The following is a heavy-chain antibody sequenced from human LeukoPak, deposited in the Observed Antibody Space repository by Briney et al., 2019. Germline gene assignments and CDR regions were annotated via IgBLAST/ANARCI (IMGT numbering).Heavy chain of an antibody. D-gene: IGHD6-19*01. Sequence: GGSLRLSCAGSGFIFNNYAMHWVRQPPGKGLEWVSGISWNSGSIGYADSVKGRFTISRDNAKNSLYLQMNSLRAEDTALYYCAKDKEEQWLAPLFDYWGQGTLVTVSS. V-gene: IGHV3-9*01. CDR1: GFIFNNYA. J-gene: IGHJ4*02. CDR3: AKDKEEQWLAPLFDY. CDR2: ISWNSGSI.